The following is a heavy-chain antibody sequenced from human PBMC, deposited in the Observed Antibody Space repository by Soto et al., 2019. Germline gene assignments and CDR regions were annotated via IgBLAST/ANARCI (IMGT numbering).Heavy chain of an antibody. V-gene: IGHV3-30-3*01. J-gene: IGHJ4*02. CDR2: ISYDGSNK. Sequence: QVQLVESGGGVVQPGRSLRLSCAVSGSTISSYAMHWVRQAPGKGLEWVAFISYDGSNKYYADSVTGRFTISRDNSKNTVYPQMNSLRAEDTAVYYCARGDGHTYGTFFDYWGQGTLVTVSS. D-gene: IGHD5-18*01. CDR1: GSTISSYA. CDR3: ARGDGHTYGTFFDY.